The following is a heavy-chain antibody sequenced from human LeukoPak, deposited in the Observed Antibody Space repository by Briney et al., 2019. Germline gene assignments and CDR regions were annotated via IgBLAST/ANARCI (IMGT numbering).Heavy chain of an antibody. CDR2: FIGSGDTT. V-gene: IGHV3-23*01. D-gene: IGHD2-15*01. CDR1: GLPFRNFA. CDR3: AKDTSAWWYHRAYMNV. J-gene: IGHJ6*03. Sequence: GGPLSFSFAALGLPFRNFALVWVAKAPGGGWEGVPEFIGSGDTTFHAASVKGRFTTSRDNSKNTLSLQMSGLRVEDSAVYFCAKDTSAWWYHRAYMNVWGTGTTVTVSS.